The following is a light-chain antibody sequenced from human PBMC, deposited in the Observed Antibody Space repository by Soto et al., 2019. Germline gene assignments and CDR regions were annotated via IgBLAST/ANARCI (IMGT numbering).Light chain of an antibody. CDR3: TSYTSSSTYV. CDR1: SSDVGGYYF. Sequence: QSALTQPASVSGSPGQSITISCTGTSSDVGGYYFVSWYQQRPGKAPQLMIYEVSNRPSGVSNRFSGSKSGNTASLTISGLQAEDDADYYCTSYTSSSTYVFGTGTKLTVL. CDR2: EVS. J-gene: IGLJ1*01. V-gene: IGLV2-14*01.